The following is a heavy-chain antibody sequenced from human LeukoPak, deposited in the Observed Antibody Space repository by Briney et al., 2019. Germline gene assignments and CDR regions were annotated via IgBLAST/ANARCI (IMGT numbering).Heavy chain of an antibody. CDR1: GFSLSTSGMC. D-gene: IGHD3-22*01. CDR3: AREYYSDSSGYYGLDY. J-gene: IGHJ4*02. V-gene: IGHV2-70*11. Sequence: SGPTLVNPTQTLTLTCTFSGFSLSTSGMCVSWIRQPPGRALQWLARIDWDDDKYYSTSLKTRLTISKDTSKNQVVLTMTNMDSVDTATYYCAREYYSDSSGYYGLDYWGQGTLVTVSS. CDR2: IDWDDDK.